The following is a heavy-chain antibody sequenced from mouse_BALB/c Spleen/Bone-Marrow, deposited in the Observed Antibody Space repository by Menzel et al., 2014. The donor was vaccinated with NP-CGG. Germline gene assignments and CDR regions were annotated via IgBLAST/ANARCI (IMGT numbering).Heavy chain of an antibody. V-gene: IGHV1S81*02. D-gene: IGHD2-13*01. CDR3: TREGDSPFAY. Sequence: QVHVKQSGAELVKPGASVKLSCKASGYTFTSYYMYWVKQRPGQGLEWIGEINPSNGGTNFNEKFKSKATLTVDKSSSTAYMQLSSLTSGDSAVYYCTREGDSPFAYWGQGTLVTVSA. J-gene: IGHJ3*01. CDR2: INPSNGGT. CDR1: GYTFTSYY.